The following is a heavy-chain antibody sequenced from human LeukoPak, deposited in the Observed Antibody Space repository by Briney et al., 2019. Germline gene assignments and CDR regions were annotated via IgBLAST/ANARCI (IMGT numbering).Heavy chain of an antibody. Sequence: ASVKVSCKASGYSFTSHYMHWVRQAPGQGLEWLGLINPSGSSTLYAQKFQGRVTMTRNTSISTAYMELSSLRSEDTAVYYCAREVYSGSYSFYYYYYMDVWGKGTTVTISS. CDR3: AREVYSGSYSFYYYYYMDV. J-gene: IGHJ6*03. CDR2: INPSGSST. CDR1: GYSFTSHY. D-gene: IGHD1-26*01. V-gene: IGHV1-46*01.